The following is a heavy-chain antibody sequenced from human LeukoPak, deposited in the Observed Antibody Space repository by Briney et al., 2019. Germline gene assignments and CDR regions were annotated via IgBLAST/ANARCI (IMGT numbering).Heavy chain of an antibody. Sequence: GGSLTLSCAASGFTFSNAWMSWVRQAPGKGLEWVGRIKNKTDGGRTDHAAPVKGRFTMSIHDSKNTLYLQTNSLKTENPAVYYCTTGYEGSDYWGQGTLVTVSS. V-gene: IGHV3-15*01. CDR3: TTGYEGSDY. D-gene: IGHD3-10*01. CDR1: GFTFSNAW. J-gene: IGHJ4*02. CDR2: IKNKTDGGRT.